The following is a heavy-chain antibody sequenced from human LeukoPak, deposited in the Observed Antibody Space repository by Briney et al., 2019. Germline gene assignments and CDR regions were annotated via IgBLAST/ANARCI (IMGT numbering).Heavy chain of an antibody. Sequence: SQTLSLTCTVPGNSIRSGDYYWSWIRQPAGKGLEWIGRIYTSGRTTYNPSLKSRVTIAADTSENQFSLRLSSVTAADTAVDYCANASYSYDISGWVPFHYWGQGTLVTVSS. D-gene: IGHD3-22*01. CDR1: GNSIRSGDYY. V-gene: IGHV4-61*02. CDR3: ANASYSYDISGWVPFHY. J-gene: IGHJ4*02. CDR2: IYTSGRT.